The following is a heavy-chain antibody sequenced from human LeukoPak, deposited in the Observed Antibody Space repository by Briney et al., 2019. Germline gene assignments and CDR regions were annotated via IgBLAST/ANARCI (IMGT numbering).Heavy chain of an antibody. Sequence: GGSLRLSCEVSGFTSSSYWMSWLRQAPGKELEWVANIKQDGSEKYYVDSVKGRFSIPRDNSKNTLYLQMNSLRAEDTAVYYCAKDRKLGPADYYFDFWGQGTLVTVAS. CDR3: AKDRKLGPADYYFDF. D-gene: IGHD7-27*01. CDR1: GFTSSSYW. J-gene: IGHJ4*02. CDR2: IKQDGSEK. V-gene: IGHV3-7*01.